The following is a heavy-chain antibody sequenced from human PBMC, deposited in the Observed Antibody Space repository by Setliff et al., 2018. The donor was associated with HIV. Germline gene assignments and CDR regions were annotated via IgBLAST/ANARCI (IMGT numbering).Heavy chain of an antibody. CDR2: IYSGGST. Sequence: GSLRLSCAASGFTVSNNYMSWVRQAPGKGLEWVSIIYSGGSTYYADSVKGRFSVSRDMSRNILYLQMHDLSAEDSALYYCARETGQFLLWGPGTLVTVSS. CDR1: GFTVSNNY. V-gene: IGHV3-66*01. J-gene: IGHJ4*02. D-gene: IGHD2-21*01. CDR3: ARETGQFLL.